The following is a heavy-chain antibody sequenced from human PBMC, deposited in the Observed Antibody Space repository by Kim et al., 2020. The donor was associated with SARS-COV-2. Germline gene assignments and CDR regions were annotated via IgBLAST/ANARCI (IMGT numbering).Heavy chain of an antibody. J-gene: IGHJ6*02. D-gene: IGHD7-27*01. CDR1: GFTFSSYA. CDR3: ARDFFKLGNYYYYGMDV. V-gene: IGHV3-30*04. Sequence: GGSQRLSCAASGFTFSSYAMHWVRQAPGKGLEWVAVISYDGSNKYYADSVKGRFTISRDNSKNTLYLQMNSLRAEDTAVYYCARDFFKLGNYYYYGMDVWGQGTTVTVSS. CDR2: ISYDGSNK.